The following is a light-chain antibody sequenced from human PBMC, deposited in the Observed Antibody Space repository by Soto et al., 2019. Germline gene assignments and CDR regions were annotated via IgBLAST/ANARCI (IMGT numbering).Light chain of an antibody. J-gene: IGKJ4*01. CDR1: QTINNY. V-gene: IGKV3-11*01. CDR2: DAS. Sequence: EIVLTQSPATLSLSPGERATLSCRASQTINNYLAWYQQKPGQAPRLLVYDASYRSIGIPARFSGSGSGTYCTLTISSLAPDDFAVYYCHQRSDWCPRLTCDGGTKVEIE. CDR3: HQRSDWCPRLT.